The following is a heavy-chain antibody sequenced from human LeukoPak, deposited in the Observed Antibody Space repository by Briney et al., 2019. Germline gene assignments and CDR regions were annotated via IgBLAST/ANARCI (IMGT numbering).Heavy chain of an antibody. Sequence: GASVKVSCKASVGTFSSYAISWVRHAPGQGLEWMGGVIPLFGTANYAQKFQGRVTITADESTSTAYMELSSLRSEDTAVYYCASTIPLAAAGTFDYWGQGTLVTVSS. D-gene: IGHD6-13*01. CDR2: VIPLFGTA. CDR1: VGTFSSYA. V-gene: IGHV1-69*01. J-gene: IGHJ4*02. CDR3: ASTIPLAAAGTFDY.